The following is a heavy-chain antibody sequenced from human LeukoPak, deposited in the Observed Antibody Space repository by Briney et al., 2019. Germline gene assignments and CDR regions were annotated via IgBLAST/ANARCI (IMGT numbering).Heavy chain of an antibody. D-gene: IGHD2-15*01. J-gene: IGHJ4*02. CDR1: GESFSGYY. CDR2: IIDTGST. Sequence: SETLSLTCVVYGESFSGYYWTWIRQPPGKGLEWIGEIIDTGSTKYNSSLKSRVTISVDTSKNQFSLKLSSVTAADTAVYYCARAYSGYFDYWGQGTLVTVSS. CDR3: ARAYSGYFDY. V-gene: IGHV4-34*12.